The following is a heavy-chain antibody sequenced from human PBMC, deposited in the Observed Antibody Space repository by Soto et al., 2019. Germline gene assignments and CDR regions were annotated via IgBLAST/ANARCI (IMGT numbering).Heavy chain of an antibody. Sequence: GGSLRLSCAASGFTFSSYGMHWVRQAPGKGLEWVAVISYDGSNKYYADSVKGRFTISRDNSKNTLYLQMNSLRAEDTAVYYCAKVVYYGAPWIYYYMDVWGKGTTVTVSS. V-gene: IGHV3-30*18. CDR3: AKVVYYGAPWIYYYMDV. J-gene: IGHJ6*03. CDR2: ISYDGSNK. D-gene: IGHD3-10*01. CDR1: GFTFSSYG.